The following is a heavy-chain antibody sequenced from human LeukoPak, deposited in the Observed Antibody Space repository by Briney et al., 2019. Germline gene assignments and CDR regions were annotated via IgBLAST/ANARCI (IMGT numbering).Heavy chain of an antibody. CDR3: ARDKYYYDSSGFYDY. J-gene: IGHJ4*02. D-gene: IGHD3-22*01. V-gene: IGHV3-30-3*01. CDR1: GFTFSSYA. CDR2: ISYDGSNK. Sequence: PGRSPRLSCEASGFTFSSYAMHWVRQAPGKGLEWVAVISYDGSNKYYADSVKGRFTISRDNSKNTLYLQMNSLRAEDTAVYYCARDKYYYDSSGFYDYWGQGTLVTVSS.